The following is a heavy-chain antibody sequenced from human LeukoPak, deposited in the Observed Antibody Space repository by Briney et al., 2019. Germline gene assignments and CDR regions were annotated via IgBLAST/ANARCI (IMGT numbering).Heavy chain of an antibody. CDR1: GGTFSSYA. CDR3: ARADSSGYWLFDY. V-gene: IGHV1-69*13. D-gene: IGHD3-22*01. CDR2: IIPIFGTA. Sequence: APVTVSCKASGGTFSSYAISWVRQAPGQGLEWMGGIIPIFGTANYAQKFQGRVTITADESTSTAYMELSSLRSEDTAVYYCARADSSGYWLFDYWGQGTLVTVSS. J-gene: IGHJ4*02.